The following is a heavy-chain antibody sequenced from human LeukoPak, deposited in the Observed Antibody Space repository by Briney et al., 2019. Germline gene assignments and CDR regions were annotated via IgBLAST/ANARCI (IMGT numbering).Heavy chain of an antibody. J-gene: IGHJ4*02. Sequence: GGSLRLSRAASGFTFSSYGMHWVRQAPGKGLEWVAVISYDGSNKYYADSVKGRFTISRDNSKNTLYLQMNSLRAEDTAVYYCAKAFYYYDSSAHKIDYWGQGTLVTVSS. CDR1: GFTFSSYG. D-gene: IGHD3-22*01. CDR3: AKAFYYYDSSAHKIDY. CDR2: ISYDGSNK. V-gene: IGHV3-30*18.